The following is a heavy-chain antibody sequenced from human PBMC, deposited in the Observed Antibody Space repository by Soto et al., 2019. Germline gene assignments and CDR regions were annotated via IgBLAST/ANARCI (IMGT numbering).Heavy chain of an antibody. V-gene: IGHV1-69*13. Sequence: SVKVSCKASGGTFSSYAISWVRQAPGQGLEWMGGIIPIFGTANYAQKFQGRVTITADESTSTAYMELSSLRSEDTAVYYCARVTRVVVPAATLFDPWGQGTLVTVSS. J-gene: IGHJ5*02. CDR3: ARVTRVVVPAATLFDP. CDR2: IIPIFGTA. D-gene: IGHD2-2*01. CDR1: GGTFSSYA.